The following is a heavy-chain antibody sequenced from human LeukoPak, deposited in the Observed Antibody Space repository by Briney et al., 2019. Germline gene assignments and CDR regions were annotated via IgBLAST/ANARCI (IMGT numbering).Heavy chain of an antibody. Sequence: PGGSLRLSCAASGFXFSRYWMHWVRQAPGKGLVWVSRINSDGSSTSYADSVKGRFTISRDNAKNTLYLQMNSLRAEDTAVYYCATLTTVTTTYFDYWGQGTLVTVSS. CDR1: GFXFSRYW. V-gene: IGHV3-74*01. D-gene: IGHD4-17*01. CDR3: ATLTTVTTTYFDY. J-gene: IGHJ4*02. CDR2: INSDGSST.